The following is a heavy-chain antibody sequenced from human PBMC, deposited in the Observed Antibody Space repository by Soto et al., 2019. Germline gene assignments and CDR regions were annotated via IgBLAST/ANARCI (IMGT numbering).Heavy chain of an antibody. D-gene: IGHD3-22*01. CDR3: ARVGRQYYYDGFPVY. Sequence: ASVKVSCKASGYTFTSYSISWVRQAPGQGLEWMGWISGYNGNTNYAQKLQGRVTMTTDTSTSTAYMELRSLKSDDTAVYYCARVGRQYYYDGFPVYRRQGTLVTVSS. V-gene: IGHV1-18*04. CDR2: ISGYNGNT. CDR1: GYTFTSYS. J-gene: IGHJ4*02.